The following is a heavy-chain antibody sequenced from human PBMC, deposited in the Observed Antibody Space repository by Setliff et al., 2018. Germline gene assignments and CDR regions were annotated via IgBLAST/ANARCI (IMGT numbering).Heavy chain of an antibody. V-gene: IGHV1-2*06. D-gene: IGHD2-21*02. CDR1: GYIFTGYY. CDR3: ARDWFCSGGDCSDVFDF. Sequence: GASVKVSCKASGYIFTGYYIHWVRQAPGQGLEWMGRFNPNSGDTNSAQKFQGRVTMTRDTSISTAYMELSRLKYDDTAVYYCARDWFCSGGDCSDVFDFWGQGTMVTVSS. J-gene: IGHJ3*01. CDR2: FNPNSGDT.